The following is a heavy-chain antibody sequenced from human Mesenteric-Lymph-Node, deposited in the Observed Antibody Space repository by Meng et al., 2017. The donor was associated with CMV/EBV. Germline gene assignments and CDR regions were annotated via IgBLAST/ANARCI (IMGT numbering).Heavy chain of an antibody. CDR2: ISGSGGST. J-gene: IGHJ3*02. V-gene: IGHV3-23*01. CDR3: AKDRMITIFGVVTVDAFDI. CDR1: GFTLSSYA. D-gene: IGHD3-3*01. Sequence: GESLKISCAASGFTLSSYAMSWVRQAPGKGLEWVSAISGSGGSTYYADSVKGRFTISRDNSKNTLYLQMNSLRAEDTAVYYCAKDRMITIFGVVTVDAFDIWGQGTMVTVSS.